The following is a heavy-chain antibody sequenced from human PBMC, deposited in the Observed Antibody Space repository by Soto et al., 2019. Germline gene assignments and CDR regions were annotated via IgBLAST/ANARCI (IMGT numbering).Heavy chain of an antibody. CDR3: ARGHLTIFGVVIAHNWFDP. D-gene: IGHD3-3*01. V-gene: IGHV4-34*01. CDR1: GGSFSGYY. CDR2: INHSGST. J-gene: IGHJ5*02. Sequence: SETLSLTCAVYGGSFSGYYWSWIRQPPGKGLEWIGEINHSGSTNYNPSLKSRVTISVDTSKNQFSLKLSSVTAADTAVYYCARGHLTIFGVVIAHNWFDPWGQGTLVT.